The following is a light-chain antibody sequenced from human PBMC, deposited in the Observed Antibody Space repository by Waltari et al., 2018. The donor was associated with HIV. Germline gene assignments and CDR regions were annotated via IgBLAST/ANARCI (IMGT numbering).Light chain of an antibody. V-gene: IGLV2-8*01. Sequence: QSTLTQPPSASGSPGQSVTIPCTGTSSDIGGYNYVSWYQQHPGKAPKLIMTEVTKRSSGVPDRFSGSKSGNTASLTVSGLQADDEALYYCSSFAPTNKFYVLFGGGTTLTVL. J-gene: IGLJ2*01. CDR3: SSFAPTNKFYVL. CDR1: SSDIGGYNY. CDR2: EVT.